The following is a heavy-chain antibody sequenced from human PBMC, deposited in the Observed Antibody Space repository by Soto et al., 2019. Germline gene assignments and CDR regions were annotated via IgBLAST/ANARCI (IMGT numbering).Heavy chain of an antibody. CDR1: GYSFTSYW. D-gene: IGHD6-13*01. V-gene: IGHV5-10-1*01. CDR3: ARLSRYSNSWEGYFDY. J-gene: IGHJ4*02. CDR2: IDPSDSYT. Sequence: GESLKISCKGSGYSFTSYWISWVRQMPGKGLEWMGRIDPSDSYTNYSPYFQGHVTISADKSISTAYLQWSSLKASDTAMYYCARLSRYSNSWEGYFDYWGQGILVTVSS.